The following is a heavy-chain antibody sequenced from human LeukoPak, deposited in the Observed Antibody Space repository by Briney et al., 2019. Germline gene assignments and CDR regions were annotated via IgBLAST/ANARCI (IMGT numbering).Heavy chain of an antibody. CDR3: AKDRGSYYMDV. J-gene: IGHJ6*03. CDR1: GFTVSSNS. CDR2: IYSDNT. Sequence: PGGSLRLSCTVSGFTVSSNSMSWVRQAPGKGLEWVSFIYSDNTHYSDSVKGRFTISRDNSKNTLYLQMNSLRAEDTAVYYCAKDRGSYYMDVWGKGTTVTVSS. V-gene: IGHV3-66*03.